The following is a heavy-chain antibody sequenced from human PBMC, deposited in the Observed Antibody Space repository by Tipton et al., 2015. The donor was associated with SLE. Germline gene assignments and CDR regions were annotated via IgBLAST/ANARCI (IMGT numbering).Heavy chain of an antibody. CDR3: ARGVLGGSYPY. J-gene: IGHJ4*02. CDR2: INHSGGT. CDR1: GGSISGYY. V-gene: IGHV4-34*01. D-gene: IGHD1-26*01. Sequence: TLSLTCTVSGGSISGYYWSWIRQPPGKGLEWIGEINHSGGTNYNPSLKSRVTISVDTSKNQFSLKLSSVTAADTAVYYCARGVLGGSYPYWGQGTLVTVSS.